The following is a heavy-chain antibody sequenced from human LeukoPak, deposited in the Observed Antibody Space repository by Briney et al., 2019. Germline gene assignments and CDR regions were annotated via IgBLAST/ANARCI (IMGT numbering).Heavy chain of an antibody. Sequence: ASVKVSCKASGYTFTSYAMHWVRQAPGQGLKWMGWITPSGGTNYPQKFQGRVAITRDTSITTAYTDLSRLTSDDTAVYYCARDRYGDGFAHFDYWGQGALVTVSS. D-gene: IGHD5-24*01. CDR2: ITPSGGT. CDR3: ARDRYGDGFAHFDY. V-gene: IGHV1-2*02. J-gene: IGHJ4*02. CDR1: GYTFTSYA.